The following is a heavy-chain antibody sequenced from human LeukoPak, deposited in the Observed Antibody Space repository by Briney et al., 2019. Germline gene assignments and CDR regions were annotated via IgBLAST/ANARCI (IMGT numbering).Heavy chain of an antibody. CDR3: ARRQCSSISCYYAFDV. CDR1: GFTFSSYW. V-gene: IGHV3-7*01. CDR2: IKQDGSEK. D-gene: IGHD2-2*01. Sequence: GGSLRLSCAASGFTFSSYWMSWVRQAPGKGLEWVANIKQDGSEKYYVDSLKGRFTISRDNAKNSLYLQMNSLGAEDTAVYYCARRQCSSISCYYAFDVWGQGTMVTVFS. J-gene: IGHJ3*01.